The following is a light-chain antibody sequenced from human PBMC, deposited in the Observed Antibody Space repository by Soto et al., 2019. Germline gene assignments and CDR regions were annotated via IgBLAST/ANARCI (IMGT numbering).Light chain of an antibody. Sequence: TQPASLSGSPGQSITISSPGTSSDVGGYNYVSWYQQHPGKAPKLMIYDVSNRPSGVSNRFSGSKSGNTASLTISGLQAEDEADYYCSSYTSSSTLLVFGTGTKVTVL. V-gene: IGLV2-14*01. J-gene: IGLJ1*01. CDR3: SSYTSSSTLLV. CDR2: DVS. CDR1: SSDVGGYNY.